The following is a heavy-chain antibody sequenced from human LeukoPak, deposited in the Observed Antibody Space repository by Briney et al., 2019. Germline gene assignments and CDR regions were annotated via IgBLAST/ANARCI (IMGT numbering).Heavy chain of an antibody. CDR2: IKQDGSEK. CDR1: GFTFSNFW. V-gene: IGHV3-7*01. D-gene: IGHD2-15*01. Sequence: GGSLRLSCAASGFTFSNFWMSWVRQAPAMGLEWVANIKQDGSEKNYVDSVRGRFTISRDNAKNSLYLQMNSLRAEDTAVYYCARSPRYCSGGSCYREYFQHWGQGTLVTVSS. CDR3: ARSPRYCSGGSCYREYFQH. J-gene: IGHJ1*01.